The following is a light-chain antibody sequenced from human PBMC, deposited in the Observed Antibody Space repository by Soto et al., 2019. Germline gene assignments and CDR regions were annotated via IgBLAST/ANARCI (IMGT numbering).Light chain of an antibody. CDR2: EGF. J-gene: IGLJ1*01. CDR3: CSHAGGDTYV. CDR1: SSDVGSGNV. Sequence: QSALTQPASVSGSPGQSITISCTGTSSDVGSGNVVSWYQHYPGKAPQLMIYEGFNRPSGVSSRFSGSRSGNTASLTISGLQAEDEADYYCCSHAGGDTYVFGTGTMLTVL. V-gene: IGLV2-23*01.